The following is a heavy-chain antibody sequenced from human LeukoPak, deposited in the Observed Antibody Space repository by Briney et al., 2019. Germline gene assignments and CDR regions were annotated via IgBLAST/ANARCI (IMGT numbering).Heavy chain of an antibody. Sequence: SETLCLTCTVSGGSISSYYWSWIRQPPGKGLEWIAYIYYSGSTNYNPSLKSRVTISVDTSKNQFSLKLSSVTAADTAVYYCARWLNFDWLSKGHAFDIWGQGTMVTVPS. V-gene: IGHV4-59*01. J-gene: IGHJ3*02. D-gene: IGHD3-9*01. CDR1: GGSISSYY. CDR2: IYYSGST. CDR3: ARWLNFDWLSKGHAFDI.